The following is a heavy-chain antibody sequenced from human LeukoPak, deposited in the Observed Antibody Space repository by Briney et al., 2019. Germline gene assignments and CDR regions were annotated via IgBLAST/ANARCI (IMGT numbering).Heavy chain of an antibody. CDR2: VYYSGST. CDR3: ASGDIVVVPAAPFDY. D-gene: IGHD2-2*01. V-gene: IGHV4-30-4*01. Sequence: SETLSLSCTVPSGSISSGDYYWSWIRQPPGNGREWLVYVYYSGSTYYTPSLKSRVTISVDTSKNPFSLKLSSVTAANTAVYYCASGDIVVVPAAPFDYWGQGTLVTVSS. J-gene: IGHJ4*02. CDR1: SGSISSGDYY.